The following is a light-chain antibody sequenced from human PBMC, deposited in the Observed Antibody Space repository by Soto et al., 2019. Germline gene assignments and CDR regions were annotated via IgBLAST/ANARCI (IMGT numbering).Light chain of an antibody. V-gene: IGKV3-11*01. J-gene: IGKJ3*01. CDR1: QSVSSY. CDR2: DAS. CDR3: QQRSNWPPLPFT. Sequence: EIVLTQSPATLSLSPGERATLSCRASQSVSSYLAWYQQKPGQAPRLLIYDASNRATVIPARFSGSGSGTDFTLTISSLEPEDFAVYYCQQRSNWPPLPFTFGPGTKVDLK.